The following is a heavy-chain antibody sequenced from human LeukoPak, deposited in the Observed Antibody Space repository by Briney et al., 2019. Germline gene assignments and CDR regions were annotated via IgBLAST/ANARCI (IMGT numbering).Heavy chain of an antibody. CDR3: ARGPLVGATTPGSV. CDR1: GGTFSSYA. Sequence: SVKVSCKASGGTFSSYAISWVRQAPGQGLEWMGRIIPIFGTANYAQKFQGRVTITTDESTSTAYMELSSLRSEDTAVYYCARGPLVGATTPGSVWGQGTLVTVAS. CDR2: IIPIFGTA. D-gene: IGHD1-26*01. V-gene: IGHV1-69*05. J-gene: IGHJ4*02.